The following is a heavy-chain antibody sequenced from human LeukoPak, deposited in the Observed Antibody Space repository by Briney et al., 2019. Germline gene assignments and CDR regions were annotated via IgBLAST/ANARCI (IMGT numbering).Heavy chain of an antibody. Sequence: GGSPRLSCAVSGFTFNSYEMNWVRQAPGKGLEWVSYISSSGTTTYFPDSVKGRFTISRDNAKNTLYLQMHSLRAEDTAIYYCARDRVLRGVDYWGQGTLVTVSS. CDR1: GFTFNSYE. CDR3: ARDRVLRGVDY. V-gene: IGHV3-48*03. J-gene: IGHJ4*02. CDR2: ISSSGTTT. D-gene: IGHD3-10*01.